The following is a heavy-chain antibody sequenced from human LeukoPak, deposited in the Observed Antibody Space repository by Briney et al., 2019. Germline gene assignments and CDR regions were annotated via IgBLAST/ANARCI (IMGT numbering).Heavy chain of an antibody. CDR1: GYTFTGYY. CDR2: INPNSGGT. V-gene: IGHV1-2*02. J-gene: IGHJ4*02. D-gene: IGHD5-12*01. Sequence: GASVKVSCKASGYTFTGYYMHWVRQAPGQGLEWMGWINPNSGGTNYAQKFQGRATMTRDTSISTAYMELSRLRSDDTAVYYCARVGASGYVRYDYWGQGTLVTVSS. CDR3: ARVGASGYVRYDY.